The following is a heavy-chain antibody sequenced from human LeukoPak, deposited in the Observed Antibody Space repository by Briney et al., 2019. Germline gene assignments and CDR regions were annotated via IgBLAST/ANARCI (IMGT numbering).Heavy chain of an antibody. Sequence: GASVKVSCKASGATFENYAINWIRQSPGQGLEWMGRIIPICGITDYAQKFQGRVTFTADTATSTAYIELTSLRSDDTAVYFCARVVRVFDPWGQGTLVTVSS. CDR3: ARVVRVFDP. V-gene: IGHV1-69*04. J-gene: IGHJ5*02. CDR2: IIPICGIT. CDR1: GATFENYA. D-gene: IGHD4-23*01.